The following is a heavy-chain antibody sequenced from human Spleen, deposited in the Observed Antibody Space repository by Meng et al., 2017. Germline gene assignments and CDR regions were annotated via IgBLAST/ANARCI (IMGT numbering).Heavy chain of an antibody. CDR2: ISGYDGNT. CDR3: ARTDYYGSGSYKDYGMDV. CDR1: GYTFATYD. J-gene: IGHJ6*02. V-gene: IGHV1-18*01. D-gene: IGHD3-10*01. Sequence: VKVSCKASGYTFATYDISWVRQAPGQGLEWMGWISGYDGNTNYAQKVQGRVTMTTDTSTSTAYMELRSLRSDDTAVYYCARTDYYGSGSYKDYGMDVWGQGTTVTVSS.